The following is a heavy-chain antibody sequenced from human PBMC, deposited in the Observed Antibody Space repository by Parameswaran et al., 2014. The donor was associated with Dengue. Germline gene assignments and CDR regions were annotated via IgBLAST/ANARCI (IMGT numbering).Heavy chain of an antibody. CDR3: ARIDYPYQNYGMDD. D-gene: IGHD4-11*01. CDR2: IVTGNGNT. V-gene: IGHV1-3*04. Sequence: WVRQAPGQRPEWMGWIVTGNGNTKYSQKFQDRVTITRDTSASTVYMELSSLTSEDTAVYYCARIDYPYQNYGMDDWGQGTTVTVSS. J-gene: IGHJ6*02.